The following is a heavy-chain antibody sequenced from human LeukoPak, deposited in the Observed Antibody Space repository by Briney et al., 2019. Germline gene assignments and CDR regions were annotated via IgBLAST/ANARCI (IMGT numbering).Heavy chain of an antibody. CDR2: IYPGDSDT. J-gene: IGHJ6*03. Sequence: PGESLKISCKGSGYSFTSYWIAWVRQMPGKGLEWMGIIYPGDSDTRYSPSFQGQVTISADKSISTAYLQWSSLKASDTAMYYCARHGYSSSWYTNWSYYYYMDVWGKGTTVTVSS. CDR3: ARHGYSSSWYTNWSYYYYMDV. D-gene: IGHD6-13*01. CDR1: GYSFTSYW. V-gene: IGHV5-51*01.